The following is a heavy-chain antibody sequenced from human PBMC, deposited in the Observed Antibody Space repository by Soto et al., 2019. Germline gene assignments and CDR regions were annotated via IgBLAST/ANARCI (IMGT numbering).Heavy chain of an antibody. CDR2: ISYDGSNK. CDR1: GFTFSSYG. CDR3: AKDMDCGGDCYLFDNSWIRYGMDV. D-gene: IGHD2-21*02. J-gene: IGHJ6*02. V-gene: IGHV3-30*18. Sequence: GESLKISCAASGFTFSSYGMHWVRQAPGKGLEWVAVISYDGSNKYYADSVKGRFTISRDNSKNTLYLQMNSLRAEDTAVYYCAKDMDCGGDCYLFDNSWIRYGMDVWGQGTTVTVSS.